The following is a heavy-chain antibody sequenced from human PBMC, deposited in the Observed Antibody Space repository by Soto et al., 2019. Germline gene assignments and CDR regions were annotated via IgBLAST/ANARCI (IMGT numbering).Heavy chain of an antibody. CDR2: ISAYNGNT. CDR1: GYTFTNYG. V-gene: IGHV1-18*01. Sequence: QVQLVQSGAEVKKPGASVKVSCKASGYTFTNYGISWVRQAPGQGLEWMGWISAYNGNTNYAQRLQDRVTMTTDTSTNTAYMELRSLRSVDTAMYYCARDGYPAYNWLDPWGQGTLVTVSS. CDR3: ARDGYPAYNWLDP. D-gene: IGHD5-12*01. J-gene: IGHJ5*02.